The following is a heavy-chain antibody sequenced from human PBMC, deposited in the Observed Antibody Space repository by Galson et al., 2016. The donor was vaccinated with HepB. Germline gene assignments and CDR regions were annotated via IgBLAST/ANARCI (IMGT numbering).Heavy chain of an antibody. D-gene: IGHD3/OR15-3a*01. J-gene: IGHJ6*02. Sequence: SVKVSCKASGGTFITHGISWVRQAPGQGLEWMGAIIPLTGIPNYAQKFQGRLTITADKSTTTAHMELSSLRSEDTAVYYCARAEISGQNYEYGVDVWGQGTTVTVSS. CDR2: IIPLTGIP. V-gene: IGHV1-69*10. CDR1: GGTFITHG. CDR3: ARAEISGQNYEYGVDV.